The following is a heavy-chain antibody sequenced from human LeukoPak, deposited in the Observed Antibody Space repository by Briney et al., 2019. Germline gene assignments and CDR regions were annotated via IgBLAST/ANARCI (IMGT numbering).Heavy chain of an antibody. CDR2: ISTYNGQT. V-gene: IGHV1-18*01. D-gene: IGHD3-10*01. CDR1: GYTFDSHG. J-gene: IGHJ5*02. CDR3: ARDFADGSGSYWFDP. Sequence: ASVKVSCKASGYTFDSHGISWVRQAPGQGLEWMGWISTYNGQTNYAQNFQVRVTMTTDTSTNTAYMELWNLRSDDTAVYYCARDFADGSGSYWFDPWGQGTLVIVSS.